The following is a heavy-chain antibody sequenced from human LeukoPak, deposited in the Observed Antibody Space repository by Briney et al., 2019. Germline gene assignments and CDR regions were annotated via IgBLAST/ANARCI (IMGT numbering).Heavy chain of an antibody. Sequence: SGPTLVRPTETLTLTCTYSGFSLTTVQVAVGWIRQSPGKALEWFALIYWDDATRYSASPKTRVSITKDISRNQVLLTMANMGPVDTGSYYCARWRATSTIPYSFDYWGRGMLVTVSS. CDR3: ARWRATSTIPYSFDY. V-gene: IGHV2-5*02. D-gene: IGHD5/OR15-5a*01. CDR2: IYWDDAT. J-gene: IGHJ4*02. CDR1: GFSLTTVQVA.